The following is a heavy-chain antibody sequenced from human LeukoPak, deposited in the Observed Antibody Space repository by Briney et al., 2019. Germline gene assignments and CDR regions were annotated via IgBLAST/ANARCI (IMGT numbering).Heavy chain of an antibody. CDR1: GFSFSGHW. V-gene: IGHV3-74*01. Sequence: GGSLRLSCTASGFSFSGHWMHWARQLPGKGLVWVSRISPTGSTTSYADSVKGRFTISRDNSKNTLYLQMNSLRAEDTAVYYCAKSSRYDSSGPDAFDIWGQGTMVTVSS. CDR2: ISPTGSTT. D-gene: IGHD3-22*01. CDR3: AKSSRYDSSGPDAFDI. J-gene: IGHJ3*02.